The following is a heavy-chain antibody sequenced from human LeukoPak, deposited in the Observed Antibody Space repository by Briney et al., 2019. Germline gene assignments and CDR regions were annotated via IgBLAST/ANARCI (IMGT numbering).Heavy chain of an antibody. V-gene: IGHV4-59*08. D-gene: IGHD1-26*01. CDR2: FYNSGST. Sequence: SETLSLTCTVSGGSISTYYWSWIQQPPGKGLEWIGYFYNSGSTNYNPSLKSRVTISVDTSRNQFSLKLTSVTAADTAVYYCARHGGSYSFDSWGQGTLVTVSS. J-gene: IGHJ4*02. CDR3: ARHGGSYSFDS. CDR1: GGSISTYY.